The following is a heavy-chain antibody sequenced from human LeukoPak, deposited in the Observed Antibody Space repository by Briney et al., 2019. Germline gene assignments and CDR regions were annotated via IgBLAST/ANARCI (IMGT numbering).Heavy chain of an antibody. J-gene: IGHJ4*02. D-gene: IGHD5-18*01. CDR1: GFIFSSYA. CDR2: IWFDGSNE. CDR3: ARGLGYSYGYGIDN. Sequence: PGGGLRLSCAASGFIFSSYAIHRVRQAPGKGRERVAEIWFDGSNEYYADSVKGRLTISRDNSMNTMYLQMNSLRDEDTALYYCARGLGYSYGYGIDNWGQGTLVTVSS. V-gene: IGHV3-33*01.